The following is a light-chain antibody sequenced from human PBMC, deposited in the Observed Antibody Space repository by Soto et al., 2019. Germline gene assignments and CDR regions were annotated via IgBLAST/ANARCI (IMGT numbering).Light chain of an antibody. V-gene: IGKV1-5*03. CDR2: KTS. J-gene: IGKJ1*01. CDR3: QQYINYFRT. CDR1: QSIGVW. Sequence: DIRMTQSPSTLSASVGDRVTITCRASQSIGVWLAWYQQKPGTAPKLLIYKTSTLDSGVPLRFSGSRSGTEFTLTISSLQPDDFATYYCQQYINYFRTFGHGTKVEIK.